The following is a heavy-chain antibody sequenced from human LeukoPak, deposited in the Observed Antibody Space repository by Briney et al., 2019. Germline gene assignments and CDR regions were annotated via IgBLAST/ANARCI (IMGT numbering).Heavy chain of an antibody. D-gene: IGHD3-10*01. J-gene: IGHJ5*01. Sequence: GGSLRLSCAASGFTFSSYEMNWARQAPGKGLEWVSYISSSGSTIYYADSVKGRFTISRDNAKKSLYLQMNSLSAEDTALYHCARGPLFGEFKGFDPWGQGTLVTVSS. CDR1: GFTFSSYE. CDR3: ARGPLFGEFKGFDP. V-gene: IGHV3-48*03. CDR2: ISSSGSTI.